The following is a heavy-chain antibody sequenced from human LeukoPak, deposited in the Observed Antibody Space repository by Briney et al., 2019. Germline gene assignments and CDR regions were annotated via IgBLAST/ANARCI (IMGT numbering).Heavy chain of an antibody. Sequence: GGSLRLSCAASGFTFSSYNMNWVRRAPGKGLEWVSYIGSSVSTRYYADSVKGRFTISRDNGKHSLYLQMNSLRAEDTAVYYCAREGSDFWSGYSKGYFDYRGQGTLVTVSS. J-gene: IGHJ4*02. CDR1: GFTFSSYN. V-gene: IGHV3-48*01. D-gene: IGHD3-3*01. CDR2: IGSSVSTR. CDR3: AREGSDFWSGYSKGYFDY.